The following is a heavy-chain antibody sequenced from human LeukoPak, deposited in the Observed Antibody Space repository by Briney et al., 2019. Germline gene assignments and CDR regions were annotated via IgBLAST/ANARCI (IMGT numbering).Heavy chain of an antibody. CDR3: ARHPGLGPPPSLNYYGMDV. Sequence: SETLSLTCTVSGGSISSGTYYWGWIRQPPGKGLEWVGWVYYGGNTYYNPSLRSRVNISVDAYKTQCSLKLSSVTPADTAVYFCARHPGLGPPPSLNYYGMDVWGQGTTVTVSS. J-gene: IGHJ6*02. V-gene: IGHV4-39*01. CDR2: VYYGGNT. CDR1: GGSISSGTYY. D-gene: IGHD3-16*01.